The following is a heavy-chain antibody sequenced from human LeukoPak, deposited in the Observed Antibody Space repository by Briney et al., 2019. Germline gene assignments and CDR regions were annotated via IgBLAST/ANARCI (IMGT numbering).Heavy chain of an antibody. CDR2: INPNSGGT. Sequence: ASVKVSCKASGYTFTGYYMHWVRQAPGQGLEWMGWINPNSGGTNYAQKFQGRVTMTRDTSISTAYMELSRLRSDDAAVYYCARDSSVVVAATGELFDYWGQGTPVTVSS. V-gene: IGHV1-2*02. CDR3: ARDSSVVVAATGELFDY. CDR1: GYTFTGYY. J-gene: IGHJ4*02. D-gene: IGHD2-15*01.